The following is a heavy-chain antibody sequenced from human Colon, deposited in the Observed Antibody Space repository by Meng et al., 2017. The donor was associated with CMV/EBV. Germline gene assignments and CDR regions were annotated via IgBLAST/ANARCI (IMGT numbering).Heavy chain of an antibody. CDR3: ARGHDFDY. Sequence: GGSLRLSCAASGFTFGSFDLTWVRQAPGKGLEWISYISSTGNTIYYADSVKGRFTISRDNAENSLYLQMNNLRAEDTAVYYCARGHDFDYWGQGTLVTVSS. CDR1: GFTFGSFD. V-gene: IGHV3-48*03. CDR2: ISSTGNTI. J-gene: IGHJ4*02.